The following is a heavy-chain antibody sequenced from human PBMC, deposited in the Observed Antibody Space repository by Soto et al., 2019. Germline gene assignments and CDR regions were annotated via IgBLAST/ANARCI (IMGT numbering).Heavy chain of an antibody. V-gene: IGHV1-69*01. J-gene: IGHJ5*02. D-gene: IGHD3-22*01. Sequence: QVQLVQSGAEVKKPGSSVKVSCKASGGTFSSYAISWVRQAPGQGLEWMGGIIPIFGTANYAQKFQGRVTITADESTSTAYMELSSLRSEDTAVYYCAREREISTGDYDSSGYYYAWGQGTLVTVSS. CDR2: IIPIFGTA. CDR1: GGTFSSYA. CDR3: AREREISTGDYDSSGYYYA.